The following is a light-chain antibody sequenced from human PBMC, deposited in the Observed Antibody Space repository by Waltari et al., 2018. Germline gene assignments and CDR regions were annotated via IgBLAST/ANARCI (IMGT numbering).Light chain of an antibody. J-gene: IGKJ2*01. CDR3: QHYNNWPPMYT. CDR2: GAS. V-gene: IGKV3-15*01. Sequence: EIVMTQSPATLSVSTGERATLSCRASQSVNNFLAWYQKKPGQAPRLLIYGASTRATGIPARFSGSGSGTVFTLTISSLHSEDFAVYYCQHYNNWPPMYTFGQGTKLEIK. CDR1: QSVNNF.